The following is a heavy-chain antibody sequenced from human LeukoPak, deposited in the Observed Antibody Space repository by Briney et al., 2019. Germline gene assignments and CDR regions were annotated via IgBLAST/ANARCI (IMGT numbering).Heavy chain of an antibody. Sequence: PGGSLRLSCAASGFTFSSYAMSWVRQAPGKGLEWVSFISSSGSTIYYADSVKGRFTISRDNAKNSLYLQMNSLRAEDTAPYYCAREHGYYGSKINDHWGQGTLVTVSS. CDR3: AREHGYYGSKINDH. CDR2: ISSSGSTI. D-gene: IGHD3-10*01. CDR1: GFTFSSYA. J-gene: IGHJ5*02. V-gene: IGHV3-48*03.